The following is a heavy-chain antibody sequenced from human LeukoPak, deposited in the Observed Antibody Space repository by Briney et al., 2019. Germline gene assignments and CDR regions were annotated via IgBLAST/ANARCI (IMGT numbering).Heavy chain of an antibody. Sequence: SVKVSCKASGGTFSSYAITWVRQAPGQGLEWVGRIIPIFGTTKYAQKFQGRVTITTHESTSTTYMDLSSLRSEDTAVYSFARDDCSGGSCYYGGPFDYWGQGTLVTVSS. CDR1: GGTFSSYA. J-gene: IGHJ4*02. D-gene: IGHD2-15*01. CDR2: IIPIFGTT. CDR3: ARDDCSGGSCYYGGPFDY. V-gene: IGHV1-69*05.